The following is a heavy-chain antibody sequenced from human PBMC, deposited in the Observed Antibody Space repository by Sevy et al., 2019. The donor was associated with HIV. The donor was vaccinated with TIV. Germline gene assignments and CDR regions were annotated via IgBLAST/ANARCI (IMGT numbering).Heavy chain of an antibody. Sequence: ETLSLTCAVSGGSISSSNWWSWVRQAPGKGLEWVANIKQDGSEKYYVDSVKGRFTISRDNAKNSLYLQMNSLRAEDTAVYYCAGIRAVAGTWGYWGQGTLVTVSS. CDR2: IKQDGSEK. D-gene: IGHD6-19*01. CDR1: GGSISSSNW. J-gene: IGHJ4*02. CDR3: AGIRAVAGTWGY. V-gene: IGHV3-7*03.